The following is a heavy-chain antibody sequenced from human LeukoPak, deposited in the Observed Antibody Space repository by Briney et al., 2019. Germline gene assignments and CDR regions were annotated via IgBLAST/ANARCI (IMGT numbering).Heavy chain of an antibody. V-gene: IGHV3-23*01. J-gene: IGHJ4*02. CDR2: IVSGSGGSA. D-gene: IGHD5-12*01. CDR3: ARDRGGYEFFDS. CDR1: GFTFADYA. Sequence: GGSLRLSCAVSGFTFADYAMNWVGQAPGKGLEWVSSIVSGSGGSAYYADSVKGRFTISRDNSKNTLYLQMNSLRAEDTAVYYCARDRGGYEFFDSWGQGVLVTVSS.